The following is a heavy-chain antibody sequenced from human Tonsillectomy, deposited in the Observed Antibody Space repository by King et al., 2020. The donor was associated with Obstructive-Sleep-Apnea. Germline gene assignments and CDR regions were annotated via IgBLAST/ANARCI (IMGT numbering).Heavy chain of an antibody. Sequence: VQLVESGGGLVQPGGSLRLSCAASGFILDNFAMYWVRQAPGKGLEWVSGISWDSGNIAYADSVRGRFTTSRDNARKSLYLQMNSLRGGDTAVYFCARKRTPRNDFLIEIFGNDGFDVWGQGTTVTVSS. CDR1: GFILDNFA. V-gene: IGHV3-9*01. D-gene: IGHD3-9*01. J-gene: IGHJ3*01. CDR3: ARKRTPRNDFLIEIFGNDGFDV. CDR2: ISWDSGNI.